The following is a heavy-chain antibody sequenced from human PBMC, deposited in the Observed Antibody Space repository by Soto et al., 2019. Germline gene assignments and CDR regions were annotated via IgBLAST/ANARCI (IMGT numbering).Heavy chain of an antibody. CDR2: ISYDGSNK. CDR1: GFTFSSYG. D-gene: IGHD6-19*01. V-gene: IGHV3-30*18. J-gene: IGHJ5*02. CDR3: AKDWSIAVAGKGGWFDP. Sequence: QVQLVESGGGVVQPGRSLRLSCAASGFTFSSYGMHWVRQAPGKGLEWVAVISYDGSNKYYADSVKGRFTISRDNSKNTLYLQMNSLRAEDTAVYYCAKDWSIAVAGKGGWFDPWGQGTLVTVSS.